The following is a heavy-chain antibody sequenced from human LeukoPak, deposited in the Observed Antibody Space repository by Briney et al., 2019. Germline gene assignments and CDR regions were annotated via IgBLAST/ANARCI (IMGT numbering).Heavy chain of an antibody. CDR3: AREPHEKDYGMDV. Sequence: PGGSLRLSCAASGFTFSSYEMNWVRQAPGKGLEWVSYISSSGSTIYYADPVKGRFTISRDNARNSLYLQMNSLRAEDTAVYYCAREPHEKDYGMDVWGQGTTVTVSS. CDR1: GFTFSSYE. V-gene: IGHV3-48*03. J-gene: IGHJ6*02. CDR2: ISSSGSTI.